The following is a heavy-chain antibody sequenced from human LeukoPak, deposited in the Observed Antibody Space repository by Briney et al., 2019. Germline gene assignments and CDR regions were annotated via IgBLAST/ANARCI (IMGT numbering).Heavy chain of an antibody. V-gene: IGHV1-24*01. D-gene: IGHD3-22*01. Sequence: ASVKVSCKVSGYTLTELSMHWVRQAPGKGLEWMGGFDPEDGETIYAQKFQGRVTMTEDTSTDTAYMELRSLRSEDTAVYYCATAVNLYYDSSGWAFDIWGQGTMVTVSS. J-gene: IGHJ3*02. CDR2: FDPEDGET. CDR3: ATAVNLYYDSSGWAFDI. CDR1: GYTLTELS.